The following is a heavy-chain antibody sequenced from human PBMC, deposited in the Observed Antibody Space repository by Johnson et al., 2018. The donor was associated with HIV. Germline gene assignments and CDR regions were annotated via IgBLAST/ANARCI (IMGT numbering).Heavy chain of an antibody. CDR3: ARACRDGYTCDAFDI. D-gene: IGHD5-24*01. CDR1: GFTVSSNY. V-gene: IGHV3-66*01. Sequence: EVQLVESGGGLVQPGGSLRLSCAASGFTVSSNYMSWVRQAPGKGLDWVSVIFSGGTTYYADSVNGRFTISRDNSKNTLYLQMNSLRAEDTALYYCARACRDGYTCDAFDIWGQGTMVTVSS. CDR2: IFSGGTT. J-gene: IGHJ3*02.